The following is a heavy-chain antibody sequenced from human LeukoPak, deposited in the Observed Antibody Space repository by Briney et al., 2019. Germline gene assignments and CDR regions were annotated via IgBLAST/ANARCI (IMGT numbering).Heavy chain of an antibody. V-gene: IGHV1-69*13. CDR2: IIPIFGTA. Sequence: ASVKVSCKASGGTFSSYAISWVRQAPGQGLECMGGIIPIFGTANYAQKFQGRVTITADESTSTAYMELSSLRSEDTAVYYCARGTTVTPLDYWGQGTLVTVSS. D-gene: IGHD4-17*01. J-gene: IGHJ4*02. CDR1: GGTFSSYA. CDR3: ARGTTVTPLDY.